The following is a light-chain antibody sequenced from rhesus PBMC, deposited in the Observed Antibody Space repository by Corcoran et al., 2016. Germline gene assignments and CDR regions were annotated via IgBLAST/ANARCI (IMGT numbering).Light chain of an antibody. Sequence: DIQLTQSPSSLSASVGDRVTITCRASQDISSYLAWYQQKPGKAPNLLIYDASNLQSGVHSRFSGSGSGTHFTLTISSLPPEDFAFYYCQQHNGSPYSFGRGTKVEIK. CDR1: QDISSY. J-gene: IGKJ2*01. CDR2: DAS. CDR3: QQHNGSPYS. V-gene: IGKV1-38*01.